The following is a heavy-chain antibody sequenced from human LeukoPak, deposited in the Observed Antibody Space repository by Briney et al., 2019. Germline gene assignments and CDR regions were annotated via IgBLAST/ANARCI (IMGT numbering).Heavy chain of an antibody. CDR2: IGTAGGT. V-gene: IGHV3-13*01. D-gene: IGHD3-10*01. J-gene: IGHJ4*02. CDR3: AKRNTMVRGGPCFDY. CDR1: GFTFSSYD. Sequence: GGFLRLSCAASGFTFSSYDMHWVRQATGKGLEWVSAIGTAGGTYYPGSVKGRFTISRDNSKDRLYLQMNDLRPDDTAIYYCAKRNTMVRGGPCFDYWGQGLLVTVSS.